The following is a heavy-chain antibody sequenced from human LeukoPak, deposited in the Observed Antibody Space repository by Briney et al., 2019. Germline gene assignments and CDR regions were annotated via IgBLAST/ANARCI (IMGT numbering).Heavy chain of an antibody. Sequence: SETLSLTCAVSGGSISSGGYSWSWIRQPPGKGLEWIGYIYYSGSTYYNPSLKSRVTISVDTSKIQFSLKLSSVTAADTAVYYCARDLIRGSSSWGYYFDYWGQGTLVTVSS. V-gene: IGHV4-30-4*07. D-gene: IGHD6-13*01. CDR2: IYYSGST. J-gene: IGHJ4*02. CDR1: GGSISSGGYS. CDR3: ARDLIRGSSSWGYYFDY.